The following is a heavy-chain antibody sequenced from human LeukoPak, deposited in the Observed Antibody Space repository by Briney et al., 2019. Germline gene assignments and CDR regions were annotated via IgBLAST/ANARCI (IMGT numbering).Heavy chain of an antibody. Sequence: ASVKVSCKASGYTFTSYGISWVRQAPGQGLEWMGWISAYNGNTNYAQKLQGRVTMTTDTSTSTAYMELRSLRSDDTAVYYCAASLVVAATHWFDPWGQGTLVTVSS. D-gene: IGHD2-15*01. CDR3: AASLVVAATHWFDP. CDR1: GYTFTSYG. V-gene: IGHV1-18*01. CDR2: ISAYNGNT. J-gene: IGHJ5*02.